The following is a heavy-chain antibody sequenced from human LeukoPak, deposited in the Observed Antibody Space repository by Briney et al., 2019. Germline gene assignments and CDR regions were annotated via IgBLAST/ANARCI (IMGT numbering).Heavy chain of an antibody. V-gene: IGHV1-69*04. CDR1: GGTFSSYA. CDR3: ARDGGTAMVIYYFDY. Sequence: SVKVSCKASGGTFSSYAISWVRQAPGQGLEWMGRIIPILGIANYAQKFQGRVTITADRSTSTAYMELSSLRSEDTAVYYCARDGGTAMVIYYFDYWGQGTLVTVSS. CDR2: IIPILGIA. D-gene: IGHD5-18*01. J-gene: IGHJ4*02.